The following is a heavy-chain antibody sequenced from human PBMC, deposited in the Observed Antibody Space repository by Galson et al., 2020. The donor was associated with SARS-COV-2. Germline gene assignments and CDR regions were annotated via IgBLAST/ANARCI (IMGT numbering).Heavy chain of an antibody. D-gene: IGHD3-10*01. CDR3: ARGVGGMNV. J-gene: IGHJ6*02. V-gene: IGHV3-53*04. CDR1: GFTIYGNY. CDR2: IYAYSGANT. Sequence: GESLKISCAATGFTIYGNYINWVRQAPGKGLEWVSIIYAYSGANTYYADSVRGRFTISRHNSENTVYLQINSLRVEDTAVYYCARGVGGMNVWGQGTTVTVSS.